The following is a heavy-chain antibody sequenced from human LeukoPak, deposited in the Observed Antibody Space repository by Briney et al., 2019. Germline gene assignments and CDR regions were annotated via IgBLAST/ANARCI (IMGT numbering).Heavy chain of an antibody. CDR2: IYTSGST. CDR1: GGSISSYY. CDR3: ARGYYVGAFDI. J-gene: IGHJ3*02. D-gene: IGHD3-10*02. Sequence: SETLSLTCTVSGGSISSYYWSWIRQPAGKGLEWIGRIYTSGSTNYNPSLKSRVTISVDKSKNQFSLKLSSVTAADTAVYYCARGYYVGAFDIWGQGTMVTVSS. V-gene: IGHV4-4*07.